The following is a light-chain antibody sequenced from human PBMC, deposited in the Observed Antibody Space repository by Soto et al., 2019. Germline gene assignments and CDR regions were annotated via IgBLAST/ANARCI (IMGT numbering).Light chain of an antibody. V-gene: IGKV1-5*01. Sequence: DIQMTQSPSTLSASVGDRVTITCRASQSISSWLAWYQQKPGKAPKVLIYDASSLESGVPSRFSGSGSGTEFTLTISSLQPDDFATYSCQVGSTFGQGTKLEIK. CDR2: DAS. CDR3: QVGST. J-gene: IGKJ2*01. CDR1: QSISSW.